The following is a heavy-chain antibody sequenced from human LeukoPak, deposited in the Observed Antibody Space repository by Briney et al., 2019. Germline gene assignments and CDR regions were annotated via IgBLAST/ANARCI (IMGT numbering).Heavy chain of an antibody. J-gene: IGHJ4*02. CDR2: ISTSSTNT. Sequence: ASVKVSCTTSGYTFTNYGISWMRQAPAQGLEWMGWISTSSTNTKYAQNFQGRVTMTTDTSRSTAYMELRSLRSDDTAVYYCARDKDRDLEYCGQGTLVTVSS. CDR3: ARDKDRDLEY. CDR1: GYTFTNYG. V-gene: IGHV1-18*01.